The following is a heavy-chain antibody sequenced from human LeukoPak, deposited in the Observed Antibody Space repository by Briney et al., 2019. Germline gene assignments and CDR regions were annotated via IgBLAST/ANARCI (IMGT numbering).Heavy chain of an antibody. CDR3: AREHSSHYAFDI. Sequence: SVKVSCKASGYPFTSYGIIWVRQAPGQGLEWMGGIIPIFGTANYAQKFQGRVTITADESTSTAYMELSSLRSEDTAVYYCAREHSSHYAFDIWGQGTMVTVSS. V-gene: IGHV1-69*13. CDR1: GYPFTSYG. D-gene: IGHD3-22*01. J-gene: IGHJ3*02. CDR2: IIPIFGTA.